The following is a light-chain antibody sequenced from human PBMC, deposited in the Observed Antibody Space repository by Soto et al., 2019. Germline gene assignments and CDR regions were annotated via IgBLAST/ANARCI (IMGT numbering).Light chain of an antibody. Sequence: EIVLTQSPATLSLSPGERATLSCRASQSVSSYLAWYQQKPGQAPRLLIYDASNRATGIPARFSGSGSGTDFTLPISSLEPEEFAVYYCQQRSNWLHTFGQGTKLEIK. CDR3: QQRSNWLHT. CDR1: QSVSSY. J-gene: IGKJ2*01. CDR2: DAS. V-gene: IGKV3-11*01.